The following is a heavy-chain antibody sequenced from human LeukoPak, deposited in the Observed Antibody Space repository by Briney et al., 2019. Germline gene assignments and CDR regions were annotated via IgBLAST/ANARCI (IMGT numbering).Heavy chain of an antibody. D-gene: IGHD3-10*01. J-gene: IGHJ3*02. CDR2: INHSGST. V-gene: IGHV4-34*01. Sequence: SETQSLTCAVYGGSFSGYYWSWIRQPPGKGLEWIGEINHSGSTNYNPSLKSRVTISVDTSKNQFSLKLSSVTAADTAVYYCARAPPGSGGSAFDIWGQGTMVTVSS. CDR3: ARAPPGSGGSAFDI. CDR1: GGSFSGYY.